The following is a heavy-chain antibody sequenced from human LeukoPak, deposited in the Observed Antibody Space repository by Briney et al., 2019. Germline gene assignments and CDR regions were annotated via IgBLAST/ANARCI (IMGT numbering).Heavy chain of an antibody. J-gene: IGHJ5*02. CDR1: GGSFSGYY. D-gene: IGHD2-2*01. Sequence: PSETLSLTCAVYGGSFSGYYWSWIRQPPGKGLEWIGEINHSGSTNYNPSLKSRVTISVDTSKNQFSLKLSSATAADTAVYYCASICSSTSCPGASNWFDPWGQGTLVTVSS. V-gene: IGHV4-34*01. CDR3: ASICSSTSCPGASNWFDP. CDR2: INHSGST.